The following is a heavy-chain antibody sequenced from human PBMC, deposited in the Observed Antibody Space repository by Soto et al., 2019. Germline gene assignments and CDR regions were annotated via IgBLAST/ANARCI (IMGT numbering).Heavy chain of an antibody. V-gene: IGHV5-10-1*01. CDR2: IDPSDSYT. Sequence: PGESLKISCKGSGDTFTNFWISWVRQMPGKGLEWVGRIDPSDSYTNYSPSFRGHVTISADKSISTAYLQWSNLKASDNAMYYCARHSDYYDSGRKRGGFDSWGQGTLVTVSS. J-gene: IGHJ4*02. CDR1: GDTFTNFW. CDR3: ARHSDYYDSGRKRGGFDS. D-gene: IGHD3-22*01.